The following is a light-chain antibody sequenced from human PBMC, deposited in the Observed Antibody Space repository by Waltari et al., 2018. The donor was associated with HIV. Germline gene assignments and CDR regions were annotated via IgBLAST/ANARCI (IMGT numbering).Light chain of an antibody. Sequence: QSTLTQPPSVSGSLGQSVTIACSGTSSDIGSSNRVSWYKQPPGTAPKLIIYEVTNRPSGVAVRFSGSKSGNTASLTISGLQAEDEADYYCSSYTTSSTWVFGGGTQLTVL. CDR1: SSDIGSSNR. J-gene: IGLJ3*02. CDR2: EVT. V-gene: IGLV2-18*02. CDR3: SSYTTSSTWV.